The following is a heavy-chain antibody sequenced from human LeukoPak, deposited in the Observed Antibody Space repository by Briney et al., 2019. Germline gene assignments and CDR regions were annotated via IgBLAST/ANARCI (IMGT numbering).Heavy chain of an antibody. CDR2: ISAYNGNT. D-gene: IGHD3-22*01. Sequence: ASVKVSCKASGYTFTSYGISWVRQAPGQGLEWMGWISAYNGNTNYAQKLQGRVTMTTDTSTSTAYMELRSLRSNDTAVYYCARVSRDPHERPNNYYEDYWGQGTLVTVSS. V-gene: IGHV1-18*01. J-gene: IGHJ4*02. CDR1: GYTFTSYG. CDR3: ARVSRDPHERPNNYYEDY.